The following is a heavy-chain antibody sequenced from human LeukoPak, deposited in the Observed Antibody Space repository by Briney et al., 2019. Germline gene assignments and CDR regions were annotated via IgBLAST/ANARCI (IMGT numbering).Heavy chain of an antibody. V-gene: IGHV3-23*01. D-gene: IGHD2-21*02. CDR1: EFTFSSSA. CDR3: ENCGCDCYPHH. Sequence: GGSLRLSCAAPEFTFSSSAMSGVRQAPGRELEWVSSISVSGGSTFYADSVKGRFTFSRDNSKSTLYLQMNSLRADDTAVYYCENCGCDCYPHHWGQGTLVTVSS. CDR2: ISVSGGST. J-gene: IGHJ5*02.